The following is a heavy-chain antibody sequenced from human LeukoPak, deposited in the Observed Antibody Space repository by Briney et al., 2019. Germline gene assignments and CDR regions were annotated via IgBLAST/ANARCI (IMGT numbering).Heavy chain of an antibody. D-gene: IGHD3-10*01. CDR2: ISAYNGNT. V-gene: IGHV1-18*01. J-gene: IGHJ4*02. CDR3: ARRAITMVRGVIIGIFDY. Sequence: ASVKVSCKTSAYTFIRYGISWVRQAPGQGLEWMGWISAYNGNTNYAQKLQGRVTMTTDTSTSTAYMELRSLRSDDTAVYYCARRAITMVRGVIIGIFDYWGQGTLVTVSS. CDR1: AYTFIRYG.